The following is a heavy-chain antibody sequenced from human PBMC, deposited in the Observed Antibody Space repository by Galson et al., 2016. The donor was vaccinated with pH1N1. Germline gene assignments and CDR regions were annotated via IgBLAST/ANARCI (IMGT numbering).Heavy chain of an antibody. CDR1: GFSLNSSGMG. CDR2: IYWDDDK. Sequence: PALVKPTQTLTLTCTFSGFSLNSSGMGVGWIRQPPGKALEWLALIYWDDDKRYSPSMKTRPTISKDTSENQVVLMMTNMDPVDTATYYCAHREVMITNAFDFWGQGTMVTVSS. D-gene: IGHD3-16*01. V-gene: IGHV2-5*02. CDR3: AHREVMITNAFDF. J-gene: IGHJ3*01.